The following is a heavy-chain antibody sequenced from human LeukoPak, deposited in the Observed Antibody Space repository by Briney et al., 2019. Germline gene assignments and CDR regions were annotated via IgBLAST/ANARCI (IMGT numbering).Heavy chain of an antibody. Sequence: GGSLRLSCAASGFTFSSYSMNWVRQAPGKGLEWVSSISSSSSYIYYADSVKGRFTISRDNAKNSLYLQMNSLRAEDTAVYYCAKGSNRGVATIDYWGQGTLVTVSS. CDR2: ISSSSSYI. CDR1: GFTFSSYS. J-gene: IGHJ4*02. D-gene: IGHD5-12*01. CDR3: AKGSNRGVATIDY. V-gene: IGHV3-21*01.